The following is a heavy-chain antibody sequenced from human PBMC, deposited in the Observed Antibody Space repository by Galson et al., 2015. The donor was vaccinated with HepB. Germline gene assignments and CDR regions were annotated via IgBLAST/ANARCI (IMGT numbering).Heavy chain of an antibody. CDR2: ISYDGSNK. CDR3: PKGIPEAAPDIILDY. J-gene: IGHJ4*02. CDR1: GFTFSSYG. Sequence: SLRLSCAASGFTFSSYGMHWVRQAPGKGLEWLAVISYDGSNKYYADSVKGRFTISRDNSKNTLYLQMNSLRAEDTAVYYCPKGIPEAAPDIILDYWGQGTLVTVSS. V-gene: IGHV3-30*18. D-gene: IGHD6-13*01.